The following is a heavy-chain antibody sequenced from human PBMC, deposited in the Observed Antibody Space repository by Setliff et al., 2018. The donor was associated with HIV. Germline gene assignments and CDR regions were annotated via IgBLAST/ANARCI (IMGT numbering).Heavy chain of an antibody. Sequence: SETLSLTCTVSDGPINNYWWNWIRQSPGKGLEWIGFGHHSGTFSYNPSLNSRFTISIDTSKNQFSLKATSVTAEDTAVYYCARQVKYSSSPLHFDSWGQGTLVTVSS. CDR3: ARQVKYSSSPLHFDS. CDR2: GHHSGTF. J-gene: IGHJ4*02. V-gene: IGHV4-59*08. CDR1: DGPINNYW. D-gene: IGHD6-13*01.